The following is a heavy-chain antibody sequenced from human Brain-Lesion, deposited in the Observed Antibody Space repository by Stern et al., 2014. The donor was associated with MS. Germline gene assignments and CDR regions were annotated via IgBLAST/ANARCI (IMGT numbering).Heavy chain of an antibody. V-gene: IGHV1-24*01. D-gene: IGHD1-26*01. CDR3: ATLSPGAGGNYYRHFDY. J-gene: IGHJ4*02. CDR2: FGPEDGKT. CDR1: GYTLPELS. Sequence: VQLLESGAEVKKPGASVKVSCKVSGYTLPELSMHWVRQAPRKGLEWMGGFGPEDGKTIYAQKFQGRVTMTEDTSTDTAYMELSSLRSEDTAVYYCATLSPGAGGNYYRHFDYWGQGTLVTVSS.